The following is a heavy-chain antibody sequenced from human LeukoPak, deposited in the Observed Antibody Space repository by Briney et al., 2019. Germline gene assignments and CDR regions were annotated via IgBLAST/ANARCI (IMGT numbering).Heavy chain of an antibody. CDR3: VKSNSGGSPSSYMDV. Sequence: GASVTVSCKASGYTFTVYYMHWVRQAPGQGLEWMGWINPNSGGTNYAQKFQGRVTMTRDTSISTAYMELSRLRSDDTAVYYCVKSNSGGSPSSYMDVWGKGTTVTISS. V-gene: IGHV1-2*02. CDR1: GYTFTVYY. CDR2: INPNSGGT. J-gene: IGHJ6*03. D-gene: IGHD2-15*01.